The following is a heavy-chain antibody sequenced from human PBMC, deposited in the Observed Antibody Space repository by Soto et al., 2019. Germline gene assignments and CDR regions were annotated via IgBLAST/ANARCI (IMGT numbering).Heavy chain of an antibody. CDR2: IIPIFGTA. CDR1: GGTFSSYA. V-gene: IGHV1-69*12. D-gene: IGHD6-6*01. CDR3: ASPYRSSFYSSGLDV. Sequence: QVQLVQSGAEVKKPGSSVKVSCKASGGTFSSYAISWVLQAPGQGLEWMGGIIPIFGTANYAQEFQGRVPITADESTSTAYMELSSLRSEDTAVYYCASPYRSSFYSSGLDVWGQGTTVTVSS. J-gene: IGHJ6*02.